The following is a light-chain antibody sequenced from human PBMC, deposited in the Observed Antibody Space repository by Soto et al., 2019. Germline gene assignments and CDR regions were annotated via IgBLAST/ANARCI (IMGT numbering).Light chain of an antibody. CDR1: QSISSY. V-gene: IGKV3-11*01. CDR3: QQRSSWPT. Sequence: EIVLTQSPATLSLSPGERATLSCRASQSISSYLAWYQQKPGQAPRLLIYDTSNRATGIPARFSGSWSGTDFTLTISSLEPADFAVYYCQQRSSWPTFGQGTKLEIK. J-gene: IGKJ2*01. CDR2: DTS.